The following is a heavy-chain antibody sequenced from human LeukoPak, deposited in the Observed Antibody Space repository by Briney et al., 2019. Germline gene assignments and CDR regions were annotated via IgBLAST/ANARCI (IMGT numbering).Heavy chain of an antibody. CDR2: INPNSGGT. CDR3: ARVSKGYCGGYCYSDY. Sequence: ASVKVSCKASGYTFSGYYMHWVRQAPGQGLEWMGWINPNSGGTNYAQKFQGRVTMTRDTSITTAYMDLSSLRSDDTALYYCARVSKGYCGGYCYSDYWGQGTLVTVSS. D-gene: IGHD2-21*02. J-gene: IGHJ4*02. CDR1: GYTFSGYY. V-gene: IGHV1-2*02.